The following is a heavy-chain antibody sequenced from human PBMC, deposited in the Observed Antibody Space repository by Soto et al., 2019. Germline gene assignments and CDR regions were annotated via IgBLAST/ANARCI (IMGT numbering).Heavy chain of an antibody. Sequence: QVQLVQAGAEVKKPGASVKVSCKAAGYTVTSYAMHWVRQAPGQRLEWMGWINAGNGNTKYSQKFQGRVTITRDTSASTGYMELSSLRSEDTAVYYCARDPGFVTTVYYYYYGMDVWGQGTTVTVSS. CDR1: GYTVTSYA. D-gene: IGHD4-4*01. V-gene: IGHV1-3*01. J-gene: IGHJ6*02. CDR3: ARDPGFVTTVYYYYYGMDV. CDR2: INAGNGNT.